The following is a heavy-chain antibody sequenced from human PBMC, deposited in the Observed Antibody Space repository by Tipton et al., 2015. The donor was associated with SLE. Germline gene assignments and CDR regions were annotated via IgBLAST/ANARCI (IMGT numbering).Heavy chain of an antibody. D-gene: IGHD3-3*01. J-gene: IGHJ4*02. V-gene: IGHV4-59*13. Sequence: TLSLTCTVSDDSITTDYWTWIRQPPGKGLEYIGYVSYSGVTNSNPSLQSRVTMSIDASKKQVSLRLSSVTAADTAVYYCASSPGVTLFRVVTYFDLWGQGLLVTVSS. CDR1: DDSITTDY. CDR2: VSYSGVT. CDR3: ASSPGVTLFRVVTYFDL.